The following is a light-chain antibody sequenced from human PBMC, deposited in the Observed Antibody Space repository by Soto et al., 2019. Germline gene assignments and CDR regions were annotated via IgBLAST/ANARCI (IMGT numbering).Light chain of an antibody. CDR3: GTWDNSLSGGV. Sequence: QSVLTQPPSVSAAPGQKVTISCSGSSSNIEDNYVSWYQQLPGTAPKLLIYDDNRRPSGIPDRFSGSKSGTSATLGITGLQTGDEADYYCGTWDNSLSGGVFGGGTKVTVL. J-gene: IGLJ3*02. V-gene: IGLV1-51*02. CDR2: DDN. CDR1: SSNIEDNY.